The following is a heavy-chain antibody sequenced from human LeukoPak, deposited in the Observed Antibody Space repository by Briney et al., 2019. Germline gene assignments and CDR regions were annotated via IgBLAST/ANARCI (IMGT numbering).Heavy chain of an antibody. D-gene: IGHD5-18*01. Sequence: SETLSLTCAVYGGSFSGYYWSWIRQPPGKGLEWIGEINHSGSTNYNPSLKSRVTISVDTSKNQFSLKLSSVTAADTAVYYCATLQLGGYYYYYMDVWGKGTTVTVSS. J-gene: IGHJ6*03. V-gene: IGHV4-34*01. CDR2: INHSGST. CDR3: ATLQLGGYYYYYMDV. CDR1: GGSFSGYY.